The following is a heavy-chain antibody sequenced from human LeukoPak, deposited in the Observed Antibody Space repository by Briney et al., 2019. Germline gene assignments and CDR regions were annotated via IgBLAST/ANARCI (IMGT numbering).Heavy chain of an antibody. D-gene: IGHD3-3*01. J-gene: IGHJ4*02. CDR2: ISGSGVGT. V-gene: IGHV3-23*01. CDR3: AKTRFLEWLSDY. CDR1: GFTFSGYA. Sequence: PGGSLRLSCAASGFTFSGYAMSWVRSAPRKGLGWVSAISGSGVGTYYADSVQGRCTISRDNSKNTLHLQMHSLRAEDTAVYYCAKTRFLEWLSDYWGQGTLVTVSS.